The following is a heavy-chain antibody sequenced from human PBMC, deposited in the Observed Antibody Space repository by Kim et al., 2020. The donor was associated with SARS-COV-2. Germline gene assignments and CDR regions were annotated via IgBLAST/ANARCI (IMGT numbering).Heavy chain of an antibody. Sequence: ASVKVSCKASGYTFTSYAMHWVRQAPGQRLEWMGWINAGNGNTKYSQKFQGRVTITRDTSASTAYMELSSLRSEDTAVYYCARDPGYGDYLFDYWGQGTLVTVSS. CDR3: ARDPGYGDYLFDY. CDR2: INAGNGNT. CDR1: GYTFTSYA. D-gene: IGHD4-17*01. V-gene: IGHV1-3*01. J-gene: IGHJ4*02.